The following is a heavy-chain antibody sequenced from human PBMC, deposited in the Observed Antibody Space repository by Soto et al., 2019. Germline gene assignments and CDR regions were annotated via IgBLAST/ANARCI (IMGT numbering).Heavy chain of an antibody. D-gene: IGHD3-22*01. Sequence: GASVKVSCKASGYTFTSYYMHWVRQAPGQGLEWMGIINPSGGSTSYAQKFQGRVTMTRDTSTSTVYTELSSLRSEDTAVYYCARWGAIYYDSTSNSFSDHYGMDVWGQGTTVTVSS. CDR1: GYTFTSYY. J-gene: IGHJ6*02. V-gene: IGHV1-46*01. CDR3: ARWGAIYYDSTSNSFSDHYGMDV. CDR2: INPSGGST.